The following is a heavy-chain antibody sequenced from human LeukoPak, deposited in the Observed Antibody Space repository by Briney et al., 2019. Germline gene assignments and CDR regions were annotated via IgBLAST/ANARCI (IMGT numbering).Heavy chain of an antibody. CDR2: IWYDGSNK. CDR3: ARESVISDYGAFDI. J-gene: IGHJ3*02. Sequence: PGRSLRLSCAASGFTFSSYGMHWGRQAPGKGLEWVEVIWYDGSNKYYADSVKGRFTISRDNSKNTLYLQMNSLRAEDTAVYYCARESVISDYGAFDIWGQGTMVTVSS. CDR1: GFTFSSYG. D-gene: IGHD4-17*01. V-gene: IGHV3-33*01.